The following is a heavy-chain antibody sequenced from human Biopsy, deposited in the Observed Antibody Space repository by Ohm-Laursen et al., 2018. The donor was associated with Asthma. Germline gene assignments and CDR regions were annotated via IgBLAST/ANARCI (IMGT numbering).Heavy chain of an antibody. CDR1: GFTFMTYG. V-gene: IGHV3-33*01. Sequence: SLRLSCAASGFTFMTYGMHWVRQVPGKGLEWVATVGSDESYTDHADSVKGRFTISRDNSKNTLYLQMNSLSPEDTAVYYCARDFSRAIMIGGGREHYFDFWGQGTLVTVSS. D-gene: IGHD3-16*01. CDR2: VGSDESYT. J-gene: IGHJ4*02. CDR3: ARDFSRAIMIGGGREHYFDF.